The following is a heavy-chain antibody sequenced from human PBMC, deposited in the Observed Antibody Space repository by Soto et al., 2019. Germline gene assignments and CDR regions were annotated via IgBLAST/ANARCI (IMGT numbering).Heavy chain of an antibody. Sequence: GGSLRLSCAASGFTVSSNYMSWVRQAPGKGLEWVSVIYSGGSTYYADSVKGRFTISRDNSKNTLYLQMNSLRAEDTAVYYCAKDTESYDILTGYYIFFGEPGSYWGQGTLVTVSS. V-gene: IGHV3-53*01. CDR1: GFTVSSNY. CDR3: AKDTESYDILTGYYIFFGEPGSY. D-gene: IGHD3-9*01. J-gene: IGHJ4*02. CDR2: IYSGGST.